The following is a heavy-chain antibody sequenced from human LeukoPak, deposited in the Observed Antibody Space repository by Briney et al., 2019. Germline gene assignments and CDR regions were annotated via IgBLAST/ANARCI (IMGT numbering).Heavy chain of an antibody. CDR3: ARDFVVAGGSAFDY. D-gene: IGHD6-19*01. V-gene: IGHV1-8*01. Sequence: ASVKVSCKASGYTFTSYDFNWLRQATGQGPEWMGWMNPNSGATGYAQKFQGRVTMARSASINTAYMELTNLRSEDTAVYYCARDFVVAGGSAFDYWGQGTLVTVSS. J-gene: IGHJ4*02. CDR2: MNPNSGAT. CDR1: GYTFTSYD.